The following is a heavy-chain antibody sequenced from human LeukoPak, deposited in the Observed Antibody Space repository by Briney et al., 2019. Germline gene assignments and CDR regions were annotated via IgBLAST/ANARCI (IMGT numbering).Heavy chain of an antibody. Sequence: PGGSLRLSCAASGFTFSSYSMNWVRQAPGKGLEWVSSISSSSSYMYYADSVKGRFTISRDNAKNSLYLQMNSLRAEDTAVYYCARDKPGIAVAGSRLGAFDIWGQGTMVTVSS. J-gene: IGHJ3*02. D-gene: IGHD6-19*01. CDR1: GFTFSSYS. CDR2: ISSSSSYM. V-gene: IGHV3-21*01. CDR3: ARDKPGIAVAGSRLGAFDI.